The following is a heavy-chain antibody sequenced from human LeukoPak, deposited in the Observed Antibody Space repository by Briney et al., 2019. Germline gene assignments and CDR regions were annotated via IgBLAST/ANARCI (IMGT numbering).Heavy chain of an antibody. CDR3: VRGVGVSRFNYLDS. J-gene: IGHJ4*02. CDR1: GLVFSNYG. Sequence: GGSLRLSCIASGLVFSNYGMSWVRQAPGKGLEWVAVIWYDASNKYYADSVKGRFTISRDNSKNTLYLQMNSLRDDDTAVYYCVRGVGVSRFNYLDSWGQGTLVIVSS. V-gene: IGHV3-33*08. D-gene: IGHD6-13*01. CDR2: IWYDASNK.